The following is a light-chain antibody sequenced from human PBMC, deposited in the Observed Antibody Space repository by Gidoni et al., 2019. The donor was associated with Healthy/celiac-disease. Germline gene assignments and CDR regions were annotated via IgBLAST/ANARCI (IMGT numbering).Light chain of an antibody. CDR3: QQYGSSLPFT. J-gene: IGKJ3*01. V-gene: IGKV3-20*01. CDR2: GAS. Sequence: EIVLTQSPGTLSLSPGERATLSCRASQSVSSSYLDWYQQKPGQAPRLLIYGASSRATGIPDRFSGSGSGTDFTLTISRLEPEDFAVYYCQQYGSSLPFTFGPGTKVDIK. CDR1: QSVSSSY.